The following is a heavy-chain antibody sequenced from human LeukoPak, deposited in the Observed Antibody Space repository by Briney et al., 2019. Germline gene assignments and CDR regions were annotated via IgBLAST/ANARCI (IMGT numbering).Heavy chain of an antibody. CDR1: GFTFCSYA. CDR3: ARGWVTTPLVFHI. J-gene: IGHJ3*02. D-gene: IGHD4-17*01. V-gene: IGHV3-23*01. CDR2: ISGNCGST. Sequence: GGPLMLSCAALGFTFCSYAMSWVRHVPGQLLARVSAISGNCGSTYYSDFVTGRFAISRDNCKNTLYLQMNSLRAEDTAVYYCARGWVTTPLVFHIWGQGTMVTVSS.